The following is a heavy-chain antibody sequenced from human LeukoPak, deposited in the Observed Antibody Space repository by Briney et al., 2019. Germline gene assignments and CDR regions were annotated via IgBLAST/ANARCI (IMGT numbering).Heavy chain of an antibody. CDR2: IRSKANSYAT. J-gene: IGHJ6*04. CDR3: TRLDVYYYDADVDA. D-gene: IGHD3-22*01. Sequence: GGSLRLSCAASGFTFSGSAMHWVRQASGKGLEWVGRIRSKANSYATAYAASVKGRFTISRDDSKNTAYLQMNSLKTEDTAVYYCTRLDVYYYDADVDAWGKGTTVTVSS. CDR1: GFTFSGSA. V-gene: IGHV3-73*01.